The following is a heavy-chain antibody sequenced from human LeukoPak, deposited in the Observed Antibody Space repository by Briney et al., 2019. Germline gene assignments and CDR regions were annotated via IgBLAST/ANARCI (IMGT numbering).Heavy chain of an antibody. Sequence: GGSLRLSCAASGFTFNTYSMNWVRRAPGKGLEWVSSISSSSTYIYYADSVKGRFTISRDNAKNSLYLQMNSLRAEDTAVFYCARVPTGRSQGPYYFDYWGQGTLVTVSS. CDR3: ARVPTGRSQGPYYFDY. J-gene: IGHJ4*02. CDR1: GFTFNTYS. V-gene: IGHV3-21*01. CDR2: ISSSSTYI. D-gene: IGHD3-10*01.